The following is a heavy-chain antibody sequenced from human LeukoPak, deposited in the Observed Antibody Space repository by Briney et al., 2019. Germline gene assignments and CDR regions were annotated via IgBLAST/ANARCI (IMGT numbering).Heavy chain of an antibody. Sequence: KPSETLSLTCTVSGGSINSSIHYWGCIRQAPGKGLEWIGSIYYTGSTYYNPSLKSRVTISVDTSKNQSSLKLSSVTAADTAVYYCARRNYPGGWFDPWGQGTLVSVSS. V-gene: IGHV4-39*01. J-gene: IGHJ5*02. D-gene: IGHD5-24*01. CDR3: ARRNYPGGWFDP. CDR1: GGSINSSIHY. CDR2: IYYTGST.